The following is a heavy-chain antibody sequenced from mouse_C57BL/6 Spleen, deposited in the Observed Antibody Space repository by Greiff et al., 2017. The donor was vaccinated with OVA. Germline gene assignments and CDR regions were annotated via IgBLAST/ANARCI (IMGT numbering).Heavy chain of an antibody. D-gene: IGHD4-1*01. V-gene: IGHV1-80*01. J-gene: IGHJ2*01. CDR1: GYAFSSYW. CDR3: ARKAKTGSIFDD. CDR2: IYPGDGDT. Sequence: QVQLQQSGAELVKPGASVKISCKASGYAFSSYWMNWVKQRPGKGLEWIGQIYPGDGDTNYNGKFKGKATLTADKSSSTAYMQLSSLTSEDSAVYFCARKAKTGSIFDDWGQGTTLTVSS.